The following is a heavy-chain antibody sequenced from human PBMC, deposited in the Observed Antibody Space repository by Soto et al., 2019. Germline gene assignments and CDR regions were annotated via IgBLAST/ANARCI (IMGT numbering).Heavy chain of an antibody. CDR1: GYTFTSYG. CDR2: INAYNGNT. Sequence: ASLKVSCKASGYTFTSYGISWVRQAPGQGLEWMGWINAYNGNTNYAQKLQGRVTMTTDTSTSTAYMELRSLRSDDTAVYYCARDSLTYTAMVLGYWGQGTLVTVSS. V-gene: IGHV1-18*01. CDR3: ARDSLTYTAMVLGY. D-gene: IGHD5-18*01. J-gene: IGHJ4*02.